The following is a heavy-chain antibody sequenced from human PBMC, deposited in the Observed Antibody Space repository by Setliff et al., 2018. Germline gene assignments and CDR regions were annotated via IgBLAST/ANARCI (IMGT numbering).Heavy chain of an antibody. V-gene: IGHV4-31*11. Sequence: SETLSLTCAVYGGSFSGYYWSWIRQHPGKGLEWIGYIYYSGSTYYNPSLKSRVTISVDTSKNQFSLKLSSVTAADTAVYYCARDNNPGYRGYWGRFDYWGQGTLVTVSS. J-gene: IGHJ4*02. D-gene: IGHD3-16*02. CDR1: GGSFSGYY. CDR2: IYYSGST. CDR3: ARDNNPGYRGYWGRFDY.